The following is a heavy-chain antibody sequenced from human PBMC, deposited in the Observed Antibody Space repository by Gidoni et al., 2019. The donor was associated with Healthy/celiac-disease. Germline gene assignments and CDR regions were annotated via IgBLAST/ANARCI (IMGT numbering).Heavy chain of an antibody. J-gene: IGHJ2*01. Sequence: EVQLVESGGGLVQPGRSLRLSCTASGFTFGSYAMSWFRQVPGKGLEWVGFIRSKAYGGTTEYAASVKGRFTISRDDSKSIAYLQMNSMKTEDTAVYYCTRDVDSSGWSEWYCDLWGRGTLVTVSS. CDR3: TRDVDSSGWSEWYCDL. CDR2: IRSKAYGGTT. CDR1: GFTFGSYA. V-gene: IGHV3-49*03. D-gene: IGHD6-19*01.